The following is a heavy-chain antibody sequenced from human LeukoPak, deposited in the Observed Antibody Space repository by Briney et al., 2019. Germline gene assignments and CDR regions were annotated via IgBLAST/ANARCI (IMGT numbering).Heavy chain of an antibody. CDR2: IYYSGST. V-gene: IGHV4-59*01. CDR3: ARDAPSSSHFDY. CDR1: GGSFSGYY. Sequence: PSETLSLTCAVYGGSFSGYYWSWIRQPPGKGLEWIGYIYYSGSTNYNPSLKSRVTMSVDTSKNQFSLKLRSVTAADTAIYYCARDAPSSSHFDYWGQGTLVTVSS. J-gene: IGHJ4*02. D-gene: IGHD6-19*01.